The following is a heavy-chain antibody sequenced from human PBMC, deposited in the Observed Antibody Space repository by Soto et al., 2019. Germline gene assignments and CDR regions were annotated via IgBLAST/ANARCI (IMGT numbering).Heavy chain of an antibody. CDR3: EVTTGY. D-gene: IGHD3-9*01. V-gene: IGHV1-8*01. CDR2: VSPDSGNA. CDR1: GYTFTDYD. J-gene: IGHJ4*02. Sequence: QVHVVQSKAEVKKPGASVKVSCKTSGYTFTDYDINWVRQAPGQGLEWMGWVSPDSGNAGYAQQFQGRVSMTSDTSTSTVYMELTSLRSEDTAVYFCEVTTGYWGQGTMVTVSS.